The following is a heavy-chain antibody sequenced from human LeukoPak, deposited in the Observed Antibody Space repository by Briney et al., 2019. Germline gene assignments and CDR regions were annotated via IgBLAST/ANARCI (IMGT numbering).Heavy chain of an antibody. Sequence: SETLSLTCTVSGGSISSYYWTWIRQPPGKGLEWIGSVFYSGSAYNNPSLTSRVTISVDTSKNQFSLKLNSVTAADTAVYYCARIDGYTDFWGQGTLVTVSS. CDR1: GGSISSYY. D-gene: IGHD5-24*01. V-gene: IGHV4-39*07. CDR2: VFYSGSA. J-gene: IGHJ4*02. CDR3: ARIDGYTDF.